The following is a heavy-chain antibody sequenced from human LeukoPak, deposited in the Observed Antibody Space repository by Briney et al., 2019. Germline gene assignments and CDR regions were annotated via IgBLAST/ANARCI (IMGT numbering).Heavy chain of an antibody. Sequence: EASVKVSCKTSGYTFTSYGMSWVRQAPGQRLEWMGWISTYNDNTNYAQKFRGRVTMTTDTSTSTVYMELRSLRPDDTAIYYCARQVDTTMALPDYWGQGTLVTVSS. CDR1: GYTFTSYG. CDR2: ISTYNDNT. CDR3: ARQVDTTMALPDY. J-gene: IGHJ4*02. V-gene: IGHV1-18*01. D-gene: IGHD5-18*01.